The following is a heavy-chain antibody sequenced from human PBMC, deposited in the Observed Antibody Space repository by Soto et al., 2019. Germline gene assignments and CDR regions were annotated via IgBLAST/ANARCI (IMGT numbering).Heavy chain of an antibody. Sequence: SLTCTFSEGSISSSSYYWGWIRQPPGKGLEWIGSIYYSGSTYYNPSLKSRVTISVDTSKNQFSLKLSSVTAADTAVYYCARHPLRRVGWLVIWWFEPWGPGTLVTV. V-gene: IGHV4-39*01. CDR3: ARHPLRRVGWLVIWWFEP. CDR2: IYYSGST. J-gene: IGHJ5*02. D-gene: IGHD6-19*01. CDR1: EGSISSSSYY.